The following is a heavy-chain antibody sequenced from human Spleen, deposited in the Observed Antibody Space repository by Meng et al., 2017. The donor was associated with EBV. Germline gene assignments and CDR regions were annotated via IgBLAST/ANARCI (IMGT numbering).Heavy chain of an antibody. CDR1: XDSISSFYY. D-gene: IGHD6-19*01. CDR3: ARPFPSWQSPRLDPFGA. V-gene: IGHV4-39*01. J-gene: IGHJ5*02. Sequence: QLQLQESGSGLVXPXXXXXLTXTXXXDSISSFYYWGWIRQPPGRGLEWIGSVHYTGSTYYSPSLKSRVTVSVDTSKNQFSLRLTSVTAADTAVYYCARPFPSWQSPRLDPFGAWGQGTLVTVSS. CDR2: VHYTGST.